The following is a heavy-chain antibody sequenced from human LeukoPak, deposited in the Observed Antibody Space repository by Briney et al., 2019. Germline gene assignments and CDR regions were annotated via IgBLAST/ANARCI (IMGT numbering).Heavy chain of an antibody. CDR3: ARVRAAAHLFDS. V-gene: IGHV1-46*01. J-gene: IGHJ4*02. CDR1: GYTFTSYY. CDR2: INPSGGST. D-gene: IGHD6-13*01. Sequence: ASVKVSCKASGYTFTSYYMHWVRQAPGQGLEWVGIINPSGGSTSYAQKLQGRVTMTRDTSTSTVYMELSSLRSEDTAMYYCARVRAAAHLFDSWGQGTLVTVSS.